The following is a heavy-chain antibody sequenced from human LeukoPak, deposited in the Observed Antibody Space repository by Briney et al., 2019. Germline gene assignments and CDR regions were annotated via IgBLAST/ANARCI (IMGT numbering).Heavy chain of an antibody. Sequence: GSLRLSCAASGFTFSIYNMNWVRQAPGKGLEWIGSIYYSGNTYYNASLKSQVSISIDTSKNQFSLRLTSVTAADTAVYYCARQTGSGLFILPGGQGTLVTASS. CDR3: ARQTGSGLFILP. D-gene: IGHD3/OR15-3a*01. V-gene: IGHV4-39*01. J-gene: IGHJ4*02. CDR1: GFTFSIYN. CDR2: IYYSGNT.